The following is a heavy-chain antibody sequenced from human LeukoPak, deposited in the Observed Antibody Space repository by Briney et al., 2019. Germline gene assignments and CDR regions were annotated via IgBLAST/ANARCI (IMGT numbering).Heavy chain of an antibody. Sequence: SGGSLRLSCAASGFTFSSYVMCWVRQAPGKGLEWVSSITSSGSTTYYADSVKGRFTISRDNSENTLYLQMSSLRADETALYYCAKGSNWGSGYYFDFWGQGALVTVSS. D-gene: IGHD7-27*01. CDR3: AKGSNWGSGYYFDF. J-gene: IGHJ4*02. V-gene: IGHV3-23*01. CDR2: ITSSGSTT. CDR1: GFTFSSYV.